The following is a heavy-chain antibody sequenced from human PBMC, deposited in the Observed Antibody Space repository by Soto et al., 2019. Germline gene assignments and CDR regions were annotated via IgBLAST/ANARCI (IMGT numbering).Heavy chain of an antibody. CDR2: IIPIFGTA. Sequence: GASVKVSCKASGGTFSSYAITWVRQAPGQGLEWMGGIIPIFGTANYAQKFQGRVTLTADESTSTAYMEVSSLRSEDTAVYYCAREYYYDSSGANKRNYYYYYGMDVWGQGTTVTVSS. CDR3: AREYYYDSSGANKRNYYYYYGMDV. CDR1: GGTFSSYA. D-gene: IGHD3-22*01. V-gene: IGHV1-69*13. J-gene: IGHJ6*02.